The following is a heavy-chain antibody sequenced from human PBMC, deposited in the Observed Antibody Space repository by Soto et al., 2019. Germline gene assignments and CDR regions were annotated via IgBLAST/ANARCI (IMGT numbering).Heavy chain of an antibody. D-gene: IGHD6-19*01. CDR2: IKQDGSEK. J-gene: IGHJ1*01. CDR1: GFTFSSYW. Sequence: GGSLRLSCAASGFTFSSYWMSWVRQAPGKGLEWVANIKQDGSEKYYVDSVKGRFTISRDNAKNSLYLQMNSLRAEDTAVYYCARGYIAVAGIAEYFQHWGQGTLVTVSS. V-gene: IGHV3-7*01. CDR3: ARGYIAVAGIAEYFQH.